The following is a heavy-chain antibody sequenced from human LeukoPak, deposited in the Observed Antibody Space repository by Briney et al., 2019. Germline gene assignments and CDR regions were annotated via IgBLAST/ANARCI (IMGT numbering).Heavy chain of an antibody. J-gene: IGHJ4*02. CDR2: IKEDGSVK. CDR3: AASITMFDY. D-gene: IGHD3-10*01. Sequence: GESLKISCKGSGYSFTSYWIGWVRQAPGKGLEWVANIKEDGSVKYYVESVKGRFTISRDNAKNSLYLQMNSLRAEDTAVYYCAASITMFDYWGQGTLVTVSS. CDR1: GYSFTSYW. V-gene: IGHV3-7*02.